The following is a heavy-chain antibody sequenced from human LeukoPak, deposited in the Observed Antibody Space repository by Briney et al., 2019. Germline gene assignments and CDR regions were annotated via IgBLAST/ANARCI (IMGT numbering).Heavy chain of an antibody. CDR2: IIPILGTA. J-gene: IGHJ4*02. D-gene: IGHD3-22*01. CDR1: GGTFSSYA. Sequence: ASVKVSCKASGGTFSSYAISWVRQAPGQGLEWMGGIIPILGTANYAQKFQGRVTITADESTSTAYMELSSLRSEDTAVYYCARATYYYDSSGYYPSDYWGQGTLVTVSS. V-gene: IGHV1-69*13. CDR3: ARATYYYDSSGYYPSDY.